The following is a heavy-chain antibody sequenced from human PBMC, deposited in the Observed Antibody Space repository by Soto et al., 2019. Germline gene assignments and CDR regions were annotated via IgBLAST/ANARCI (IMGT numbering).Heavy chain of an antibody. CDR3: ASSWQQNGMDV. D-gene: IGHD6-13*01. CDR2: INSDGSST. Sequence: EVQLVESGGGLVQPGGSLRLSCAASGFTFSSYWMHWVRQAPGKGLVWVSRINSDGSSTSYADSVKGRFTISRDNAKNTLYLLMNSLRAEDTAVYYCASSWQQNGMDVWGQGTTVTVSS. V-gene: IGHV3-74*01. J-gene: IGHJ6*02. CDR1: GFTFSSYW.